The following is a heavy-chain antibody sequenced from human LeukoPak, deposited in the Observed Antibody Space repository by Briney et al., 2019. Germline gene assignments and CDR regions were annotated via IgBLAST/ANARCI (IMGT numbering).Heavy chain of an antibody. Sequence: SETLSLTCAVYGGSFSGYYWSWIRQPPWKGLEWIGEINHSGSTNYNPSLKSRVTISVDTSKNQFSLKLSSVPAEDTAVYYCARVFGPELYYFDYWGQGTLVTVSS. CDR1: GGSFSGYY. V-gene: IGHV4-34*01. D-gene: IGHD1-26*01. CDR2: INHSGST. CDR3: ARVFGPELYYFDY. J-gene: IGHJ4*02.